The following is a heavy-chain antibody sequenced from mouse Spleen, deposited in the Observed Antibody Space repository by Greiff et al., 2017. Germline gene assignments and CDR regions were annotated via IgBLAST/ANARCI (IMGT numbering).Heavy chain of an antibody. CDR1: GFTFSDYY. D-gene: IGHD1-1*02. Sequence: EVNLVESEGGLVQPGSSMKLSCTASGFTFSDYYMAWVRQVPEKGLEWVANINYDGSSTYYLDSLKSRFIISRDNAKNILYLQMSSLKSEDTATYYCARVGGRNWYFDVWGAGTTVTVSS. V-gene: IGHV5-16*01. J-gene: IGHJ1*01. CDR3: ARVGGRNWYFDV. CDR2: INYDGSST.